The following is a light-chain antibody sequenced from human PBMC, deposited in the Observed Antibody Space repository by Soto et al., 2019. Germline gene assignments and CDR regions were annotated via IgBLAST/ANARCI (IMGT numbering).Light chain of an antibody. CDR1: QSVSSNY. Sequence: IVLTQSPGTLSLSPGKRATLSCRASQSVSSNYLAWYQQTPGQAPRLLIYDASNRATGIPARFSGSGSGTDFTLTISSLEPEDFAVYYCQQRRTFGQGTKVDIK. V-gene: IGKV3D-20*02. CDR2: DAS. CDR3: QQRRT. J-gene: IGKJ1*01.